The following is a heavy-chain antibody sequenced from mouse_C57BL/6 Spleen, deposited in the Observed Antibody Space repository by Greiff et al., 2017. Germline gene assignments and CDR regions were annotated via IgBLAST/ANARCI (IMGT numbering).Heavy chain of an antibody. V-gene: IGHV1-69*01. CDR2: IDPSDSYT. CDR3: ARGLTGEAY. Sequence: QVQLQQPGAELVMPGASVKLSCKASGYTFTSYWMHWVKQRPGQGLEWIGEIDPSDSYTNYNQKFKGKSTLTVDKSSSTAYMQLSSLTSEDSAVYCCARGLTGEAYWGQGTLVTVSA. J-gene: IGHJ3*01. D-gene: IGHD4-1*01. CDR1: GYTFTSYW.